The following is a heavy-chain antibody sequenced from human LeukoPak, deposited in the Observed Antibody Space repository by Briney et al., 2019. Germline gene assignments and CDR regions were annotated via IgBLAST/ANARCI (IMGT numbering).Heavy chain of an antibody. CDR3: ARVGDTDAFDI. CDR2: ISRNGGST. V-gene: IGHV3-64*01. Sequence: GGSLRLSCAASGFTFSSYAMHWVRQAPGKGLEYVSAISRNGGSTYYANSVKGRFTISRGNSKNTLFLQMGSLRAEDMAVYYCARVGDTDAFDIWGQGTMVTVSS. J-gene: IGHJ3*02. CDR1: GFTFSSYA. D-gene: IGHD2-21*02.